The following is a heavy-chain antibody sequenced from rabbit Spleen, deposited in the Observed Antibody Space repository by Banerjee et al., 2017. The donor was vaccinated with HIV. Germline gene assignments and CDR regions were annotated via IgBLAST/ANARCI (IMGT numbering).Heavy chain of an antibody. CDR3: ARDLPEIVGWNFGF. CDR1: GFDFSVYG. Sequence: QSLQESGGGLVQPGGSLKLSCKASGFDFSVYGLSWVRQAPGKGLEWIGYIDPIFGRTYYATWAKGRFTISRASSTTVFLQVTRLTVADTATYFCARDLPEIVGWNFGFWGPGTLVTVS. CDR2: IDPIFGRT. D-gene: IGHD1-1*01. V-gene: IGHV1S40*01. J-gene: IGHJ3*01.